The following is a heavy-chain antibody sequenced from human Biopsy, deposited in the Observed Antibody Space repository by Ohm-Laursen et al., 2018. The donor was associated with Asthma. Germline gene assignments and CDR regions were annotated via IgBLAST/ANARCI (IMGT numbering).Heavy chain of an antibody. D-gene: IGHD6-13*01. CDR3: VRGSSSWHHGPFHYYYGLDV. Sequence: SETLSLTCSLSSGSGGYMSSGNYYWGWIRQPPGKGLEWIGCIYYSGTTYYNPSLESRVTVSENTSKNHFSLKLTSVTAADTAVYYCVRGSSSWHHGPFHYYYGLDVWGQGTTATVSS. V-gene: IGHV4-39*01. CDR2: IYYSGTT. CDR1: SGSGGYMSSGNYY. J-gene: IGHJ6*02.